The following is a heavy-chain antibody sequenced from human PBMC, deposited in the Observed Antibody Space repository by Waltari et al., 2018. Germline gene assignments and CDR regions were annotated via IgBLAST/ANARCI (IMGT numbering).Heavy chain of an antibody. CDR1: GGSISSSRYY. CDR2: IYYSVST. Sequence: QLQLQESGPGLVKPSETLSLTCTVSGGSISSSRYYWGWIRQPHGKGLEGIWSIYYSVSTYYNPSLKRRVTISVDTSKNQFSRKLSSVTAADTAVYYCARGSFPLSYGMDVWGQGTTVTVSS. J-gene: IGHJ6*02. V-gene: IGHV4-39*07. CDR3: ARGSFPLSYGMDV. D-gene: IGHD3-10*01.